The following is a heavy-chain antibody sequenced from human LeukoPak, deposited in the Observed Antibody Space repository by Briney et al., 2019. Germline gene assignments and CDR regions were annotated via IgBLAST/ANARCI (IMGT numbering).Heavy chain of an antibody. V-gene: IGHV3-48*01. CDR1: GFTFSTYS. Sequence: GGSLRLSCAASGFTFSTYSMKWVRQAPGKGLEWVSYISDSGAMYYADSVRGRFTISRENAQNSLFLQMYSLRAEDTAVYYCARDGGYRGYDADCWGQGTLVTVSS. D-gene: IGHD5-12*01. J-gene: IGHJ4*02. CDR3: ARDGGYRGYDADC. CDR2: ISDSGAM.